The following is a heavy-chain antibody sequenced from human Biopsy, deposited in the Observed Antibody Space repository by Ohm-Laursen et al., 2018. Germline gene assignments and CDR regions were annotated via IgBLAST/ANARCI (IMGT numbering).Heavy chain of an antibody. CDR1: GGTFSSFG. CDR2: INSMFGTT. D-gene: IGHD1-1*01. J-gene: IGHJ4*02. V-gene: IGHV1-69*13. Sequence: ASVKVSCKASGGTFSSFGISWVRQAPGQGLEWMREINSMFGTTNYAQTFQGRVTITADESTSTAYMEVSSLRSEDTAVYYCAKRGVERGRPLAYWGQGTLVTVSS. CDR3: AKRGVERGRPLAY.